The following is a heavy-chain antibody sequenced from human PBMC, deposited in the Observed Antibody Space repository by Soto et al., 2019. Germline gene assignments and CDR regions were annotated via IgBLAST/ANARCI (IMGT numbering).Heavy chain of an antibody. Sequence: GGSLRLSCAASGFTVSSNYMSWARQAPGKGLEWVSVIYSGGSTYYADSVKGRFTISRDNSKNTLYLQMNSLRAEDTAVYYCARERPWFGLQRSGAYYYYGLDVWGQGTTVTVSS. CDR2: IYSGGST. CDR3: ARERPWFGLQRSGAYYYYGLDV. V-gene: IGHV3-53*05. D-gene: IGHD3-10*01. CDR1: GFTVSSNY. J-gene: IGHJ6*02.